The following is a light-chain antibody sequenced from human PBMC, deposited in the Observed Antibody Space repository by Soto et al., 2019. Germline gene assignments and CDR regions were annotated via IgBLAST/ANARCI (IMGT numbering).Light chain of an antibody. CDR2: DAT. Sequence: DIQMTQSPSTLSASIGDRVTITCRASQSVNKWLAWYQQKAGKAPKLLISDATNLESGVPSRFSGSGSGTEFILTISSLQPDDFATYYCHQYDSYSPPWTFGQGTRVEIK. CDR3: HQYDSYSPPWT. J-gene: IGKJ1*01. CDR1: QSVNKW. V-gene: IGKV1-5*01.